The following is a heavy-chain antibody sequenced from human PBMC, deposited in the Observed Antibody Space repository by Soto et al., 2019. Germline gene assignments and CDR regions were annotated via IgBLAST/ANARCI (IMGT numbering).Heavy chain of an antibody. CDR1: GGSISSYY. CDR3: ARAAYCGGDCYGPQLPENYYYYYGMDV. CDR2: IYYSGST. D-gene: IGHD2-21*02. Sequence: PSETLSLTCTVSGGSISSYYWSWIRQPPGKGLEWIGYIYYSGSTNYNPSLKSRVTISVDTSKNQLSLKLSSVTAADTAVYYCARAAYCGGDCYGPQLPENYYYYYGMDVWGQGTTVTVSS. V-gene: IGHV4-59*12. J-gene: IGHJ6*02.